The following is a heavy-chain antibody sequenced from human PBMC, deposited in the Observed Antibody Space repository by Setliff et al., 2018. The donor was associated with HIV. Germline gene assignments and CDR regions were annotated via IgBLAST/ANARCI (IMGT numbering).Heavy chain of an antibody. CDR2: VHTSGTT. J-gene: IGHJ4*02. D-gene: IGHD3-3*01. V-gene: IGHV4-61*09. CDR1: GGSIDGDSYY. CDR3: MRGRSITIFGVAYFDF. Sequence: SETLSLTCTVYGGSIDGDSYYWSWIRQAAGKGPEWVGHVHTSGTTNYNPSLKSRVTISADTSKNQFSLKVTSVTAADTAVYYCMRGRSITIFGVAYFDFWGQGTQVTVSS.